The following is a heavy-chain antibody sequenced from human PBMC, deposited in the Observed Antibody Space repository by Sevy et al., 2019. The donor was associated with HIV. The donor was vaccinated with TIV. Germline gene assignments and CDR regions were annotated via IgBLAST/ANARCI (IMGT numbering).Heavy chain of an antibody. CDR1: GFTFSGSA. J-gene: IGHJ3*02. CDR2: ISSSSNYI. V-gene: IGHV3-21*01. CDR3: ARPYGSGSWEAFDI. Sequence: GGSLRLSCSASGFTFSGSALHWVRQAPGKGLEWVSSISSSSNYIYYADSVKGRFTISRDNAKNSLYLQMNSLRAEDTAVYYCARPYGSGSWEAFDIWGQGTMVTVSS. D-gene: IGHD3-10*01.